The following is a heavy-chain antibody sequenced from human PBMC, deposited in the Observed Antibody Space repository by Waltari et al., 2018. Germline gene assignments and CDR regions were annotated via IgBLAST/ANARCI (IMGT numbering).Heavy chain of an antibody. V-gene: IGHV3-23*01. Sequence: EVHLLESGGGLAQPGGSLRLSCAASGLSFLRYALSWVSQAPGKGLEGVSGISDSGVITKYADSVKGRFTVSRDNSKNTVFLQLNSLRAEDTAIYYCARHLYSIDYLELGNWGQGTLVTVSS. J-gene: IGHJ4*02. D-gene: IGHD3-22*01. CDR1: GLSFLRYA. CDR3: ARHLYSIDYLELGN. CDR2: ISDSGVIT.